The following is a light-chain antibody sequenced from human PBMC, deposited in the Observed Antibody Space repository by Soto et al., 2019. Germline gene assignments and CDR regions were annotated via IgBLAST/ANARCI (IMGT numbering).Light chain of an antibody. Sequence: QSALTQPAAVSGSPGQSITISCTGTSSDIGGYNYVSWYQHHPGKAPKLVIYDVVDRPSGVSNPFSGSKSGNTASLTISGLQAEDDADYYCSSYTITSPVVFGGGTKVTVL. CDR2: DVV. CDR1: SSDIGGYNY. CDR3: SSYTITSPVV. V-gene: IGLV2-14*03. J-gene: IGLJ3*02.